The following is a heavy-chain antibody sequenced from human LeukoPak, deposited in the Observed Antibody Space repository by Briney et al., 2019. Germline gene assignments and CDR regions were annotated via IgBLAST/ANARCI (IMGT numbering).Heavy chain of an antibody. J-gene: IGHJ4*02. D-gene: IGHD6-19*01. Sequence: PSETLSLTCTVSGGSISSYHWSWNRQPAGMGLEWIGRIYTSGSTNYNPSLKSRVTMSVDTSENQFSLRLSSVTAADTAVYYCARVYSSGWYDYWGQGTLVTVSS. CDR3: ARVYSSGWYDY. V-gene: IGHV4-4*07. CDR1: GGSISSYH. CDR2: IYTSGST.